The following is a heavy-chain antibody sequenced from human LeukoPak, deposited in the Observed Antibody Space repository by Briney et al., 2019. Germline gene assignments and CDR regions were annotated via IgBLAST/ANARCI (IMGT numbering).Heavy chain of an antibody. Sequence: GGSLRLSCVGSGFRFDDPYMDWVRQAPGKGLEWVGRIKSKTDGGTTDYTAPVKGRFTISRDDSKNTPYLQMNSLKTEDTAVYYCVGNFLGCWGQGTLVTVSS. CDR1: GFRFDDPY. J-gene: IGHJ4*02. CDR3: VGNFLGC. CDR2: IKSKTDGGTT. D-gene: IGHD3-3*01. V-gene: IGHV3-15*01.